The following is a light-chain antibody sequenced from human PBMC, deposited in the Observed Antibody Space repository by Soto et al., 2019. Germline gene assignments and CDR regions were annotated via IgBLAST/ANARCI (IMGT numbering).Light chain of an antibody. CDR3: QQRSNWPRGGT. J-gene: IGKJ3*01. CDR1: QSVLYSSNNKNY. Sequence: DIVMTQSPDSLAVSLGERVTINCKSSQSVLYSSNNKNYLAWYQQKPGQPPKLLIYWASTRESGVPDRFSGSGSGTDFTLTISSLQAEDVAVYYCQQRSNWPRGGTFGPGTKVDIK. CDR2: WAS. V-gene: IGKV4-1*01.